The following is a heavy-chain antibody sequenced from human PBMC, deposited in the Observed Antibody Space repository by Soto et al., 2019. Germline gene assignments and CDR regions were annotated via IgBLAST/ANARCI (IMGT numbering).Heavy chain of an antibody. CDR3: ASRDPGTSVDY. Sequence: SETLSLTCAVSGGSFTSNNWWTWVRQPPGQGLEWIGEIYRTGSTNYNPSLKSRVTISLDKSENQFSLKVTSLTAADTAVYYCASRDPGTSVDYWGQGTLVTAPQ. J-gene: IGHJ4*02. V-gene: IGHV4-4*02. D-gene: IGHD1-7*01. CDR1: GGSFTSNNW. CDR2: IYRTGST.